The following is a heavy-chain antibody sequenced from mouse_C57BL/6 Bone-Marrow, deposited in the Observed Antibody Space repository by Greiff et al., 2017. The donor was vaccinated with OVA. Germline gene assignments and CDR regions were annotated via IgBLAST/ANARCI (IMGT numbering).Heavy chain of an antibody. D-gene: IGHD2-3*01. Sequence: EVQLQQSGPELVKPGASVKISCKASGYSFTGYYMNWVKQSPEKSLEWIGEINPSTGGTTYNQKFKAKATLTVDKSSSTAYMQLKSLTSEDSAVYYCARGWMGYWGQGTTLTVSS. CDR3: ARGWMGY. CDR1: GYSFTGYY. V-gene: IGHV1-42*01. J-gene: IGHJ2*01. CDR2: INPSTGGT.